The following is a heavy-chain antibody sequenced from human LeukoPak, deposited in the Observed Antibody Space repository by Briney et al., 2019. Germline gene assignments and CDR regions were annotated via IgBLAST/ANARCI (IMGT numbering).Heavy chain of an antibody. J-gene: IGHJ4*02. Sequence: TGGSLRLSCAASGFTFSSYWMSWVRQAPGKGLEWVANIKQDGSEKYYVDSVKGRFTISRDNAKNSLYLQMNSLRAEDTAVYYCARELRDYDFWSGSTYYFDYWGQGTLVTVSS. CDR3: ARELRDYDFWSGSTYYFDY. CDR2: IKQDGSEK. CDR1: GFTFSSYW. D-gene: IGHD3-3*01. V-gene: IGHV3-7*01.